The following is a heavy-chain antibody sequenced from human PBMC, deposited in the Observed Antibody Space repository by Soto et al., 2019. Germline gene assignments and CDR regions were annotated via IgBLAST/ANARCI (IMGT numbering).Heavy chain of an antibody. D-gene: IGHD4-17*01. CDR2: IYSGGST. CDR1: GFTVSSNY. CDR3: ARLLYGDPIDY. Sequence: GGSLRLSCAASGFTVSSNYMSWVRQAPGKGLEWVSVIYSGGSTYYADSVKGRFTISRDNSKNTLYLQMNSLRAEDTAVYYCARLLYGDPIDYWGQGTLVTVSS. J-gene: IGHJ4*02. V-gene: IGHV3-66*04.